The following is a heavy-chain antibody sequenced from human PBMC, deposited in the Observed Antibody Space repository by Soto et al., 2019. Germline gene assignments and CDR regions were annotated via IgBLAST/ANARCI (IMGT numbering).Heavy chain of an antibody. CDR3: ARAGHDSSGYYYGGLDY. V-gene: IGHV3-33*01. Sequence: QVQLVESGGGVAQPGGSLRLSCAASGFTFSRYAMHWVRQAPGKGLEWVAVIWTDGSYEYYADSVMGRFTISRDNSKNTLYLQMNSLRAEDTAVYYCARAGHDSSGYYYGGLDYWGPGTLVTVSS. CDR1: GFTFSRYA. J-gene: IGHJ4*02. CDR2: IWTDGSYE. D-gene: IGHD3-22*01.